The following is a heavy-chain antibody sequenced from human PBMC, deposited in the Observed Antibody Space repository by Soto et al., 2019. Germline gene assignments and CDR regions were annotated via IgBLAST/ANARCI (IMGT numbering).Heavy chain of an antibody. J-gene: IGHJ6*02. D-gene: IGHD2-2*01. V-gene: IGHV1-18*01. CDR3: ARYCSSTSCLNYYYYGMDV. CDR1: GGTFSSYA. Sequence: GASVKVSCKASGGTFSSYAISWVRQAPGQGLEWMGWISAYNGNTNYAQKLQGRVTMTTDTSTSTAYMELRSLRSDDTAVYYCARYCSSTSCLNYYYYGMDVWGQGTTVTVSS. CDR2: ISAYNGNT.